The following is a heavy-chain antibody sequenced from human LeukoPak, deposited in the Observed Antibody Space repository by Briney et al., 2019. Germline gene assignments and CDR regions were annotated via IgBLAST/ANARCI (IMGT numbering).Heavy chain of an antibody. J-gene: IGHJ4*02. Sequence: ASVKVSCKAPGYSFASYAISWVRQAPGQGLEWMGWISADSGRTDYAQKFQGRVTMTTDTSTSTAYMELMSLRSDDTAVYYCVGQKCSGGSCDREIWGQGTLVTVSS. V-gene: IGHV1-18*01. CDR3: VGQKCSGGSCDREI. D-gene: IGHD2-15*01. CDR2: ISADSGRT. CDR1: GYSFASYA.